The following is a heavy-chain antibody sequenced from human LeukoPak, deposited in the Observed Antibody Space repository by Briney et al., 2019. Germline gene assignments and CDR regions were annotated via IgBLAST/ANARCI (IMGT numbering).Heavy chain of an antibody. CDR2: ISGSGGST. CDR3: AKDSGSYPLGCDY. Sequence: PGGSLRLSCAASGFTFSSYAMSWVRQAPGKGLEWVSAISGSGGSTYYADSVKGRFTISGDNSKNTLYLQMNSLRAEDTAVYYCAKDSGSYPLGCDYWGQGTLVTVSS. D-gene: IGHD1-26*01. V-gene: IGHV3-23*01. J-gene: IGHJ4*02. CDR1: GFTFSSYA.